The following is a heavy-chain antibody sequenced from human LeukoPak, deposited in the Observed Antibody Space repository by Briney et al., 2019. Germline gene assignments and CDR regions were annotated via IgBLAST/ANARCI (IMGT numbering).Heavy chain of an antibody. CDR3: ARAKDSRSRSFDS. CDR2: IYFHGTT. D-gene: IGHD3-16*02. CDR1: EGSIKDYY. V-gene: IGHV4-59*01. J-gene: IGHJ4*02. Sequence: PSETLSLTCAVSEGSIKDYYWSWIRQPPGKGLEWIGYIYFHGTTTYNPSLRGRGTISLDTSNNHFSLILTSVTPSDTAAYDCARAKDSRSRSFDSWGQGTLVTVSS.